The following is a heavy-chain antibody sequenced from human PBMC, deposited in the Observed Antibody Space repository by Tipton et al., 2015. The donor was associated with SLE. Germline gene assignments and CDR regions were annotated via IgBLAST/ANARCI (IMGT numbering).Heavy chain of an antibody. V-gene: IGHV4-59*01. J-gene: IGHJ4*02. CDR1: GGSISSYY. CDR3: ASLYCTNGVCVDY. D-gene: IGHD2-8*01. CDR2: IYYSGST. Sequence: TLSLTCTVSGGSISSYYWSWIRQPPGKGLEWIGYIYYSGSTNYNPSLKSRVTISVDTSTNQFSLKLSSVTAADTAVYYCASLYCTNGVCVDYWGQGTLVTVSS.